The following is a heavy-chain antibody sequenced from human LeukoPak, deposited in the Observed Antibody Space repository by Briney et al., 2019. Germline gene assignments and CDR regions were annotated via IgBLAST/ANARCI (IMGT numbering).Heavy chain of an antibody. Sequence: GGSLRLSCAASGFTFDDYAMHWVRQAPGKGLEWVSGISWNSGSIGYADSVKGRFTISRDNAKNPLYLQMNSLRAEDTALYYCAKGGAVVPAAFDYWGQGTLVAVSS. D-gene: IGHD2-2*01. J-gene: IGHJ4*02. V-gene: IGHV3-9*01. CDR2: ISWNSGSI. CDR1: GFTFDDYA. CDR3: AKGGAVVPAAFDY.